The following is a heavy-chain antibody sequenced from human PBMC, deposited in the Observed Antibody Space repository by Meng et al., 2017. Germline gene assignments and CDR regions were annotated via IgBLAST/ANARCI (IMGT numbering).Heavy chain of an antibody. CDR1: EYILKRYY. CDR2: INPSGGSK. D-gene: IGHD2-21*01. CDR3: ASSSGWGDPVYDY. V-gene: IGHV1-46*02. J-gene: IGHJ4*02. Sequence: VECGADGKEPGVSVKVPCKAYEYILKRYYIHWLRAAPEQGLEWMGIINPSGGSKSYAQKFQGRVTMTRDTSTSTVYMELSSLRSEDTAVYYCASSSGWGDPVYDYWGQGTLVTVSS.